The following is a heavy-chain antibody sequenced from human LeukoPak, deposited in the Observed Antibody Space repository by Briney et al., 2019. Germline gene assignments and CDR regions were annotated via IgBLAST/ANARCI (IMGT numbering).Heavy chain of an antibody. Sequence: SETLSLTCTVSGGSLSTYHWSWIRQPPGKGLEWIGYIYYSGDTNQNPSLNSRATISVDTSKNQFSLKLKSVVAADAAVYYCARELGRAFDIWGQGKLVTVSS. CDR2: IYYSGDT. J-gene: IGHJ3*02. V-gene: IGHV4-59*01. CDR1: GGSLSTYH. CDR3: ARELGRAFDI.